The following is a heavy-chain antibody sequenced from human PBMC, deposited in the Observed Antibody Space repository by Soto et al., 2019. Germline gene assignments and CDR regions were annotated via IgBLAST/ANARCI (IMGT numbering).Heavy chain of an antibody. D-gene: IGHD1-26*01. Sequence: PGGSLRLSCVASGFTFSSYAMHWVRQAPGKGLEWVAVISYDGTHQFYVDSVKGRFTISRDNSKNTLYLQMNSLRTEDTAVYYCTKEVERYYYYGMDVWGQGTTVTVSS. CDR1: GFTFSSYA. CDR3: TKEVERYYYYGMDV. J-gene: IGHJ6*02. CDR2: ISYDGTHQ. V-gene: IGHV3-30*18.